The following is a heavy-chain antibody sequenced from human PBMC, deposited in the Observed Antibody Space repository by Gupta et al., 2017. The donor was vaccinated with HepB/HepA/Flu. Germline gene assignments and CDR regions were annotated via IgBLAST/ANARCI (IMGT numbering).Heavy chain of an antibody. V-gene: IGHV3-30*03. CDR2: ISYEGSNK. CDR3: ARDHCTTTSCSHYYFDF. CDR1: GSNFITTG. J-gene: IGHJ4*02. Sequence: QLQLVESVGGVVQPGRSLRLSCAASGSNFITTGMNWGRQAPGKGVGWVGLISYEGSNKDFADSVKGRFTISRDKSKDTLYLQMNSLRPEDTAVYYCARDHCTTTSCSHYYFDFWGQGTLGTVSS. D-gene: IGHD2-2*01.